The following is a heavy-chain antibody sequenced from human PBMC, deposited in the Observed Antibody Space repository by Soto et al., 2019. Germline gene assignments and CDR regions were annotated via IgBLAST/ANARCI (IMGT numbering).Heavy chain of an antibody. CDR1: GGTCSSYA. Sequence: SVKVSCKASGGTCSSYAISWVRQAPVQGLEWMGGIISIFGTANYAQKFQGRVTMTADESTSTAYMELSSLRSEDTAVYYCARPXFPNGRWRGGACYSRADDCDIWGQGRMVTVPS. CDR3: ARPXFPNGRWRGGACYSRADDCDI. J-gene: IGHJ3*02. D-gene: IGHD2-21*02. CDR2: IISIFGTA. V-gene: IGHV1-69*13.